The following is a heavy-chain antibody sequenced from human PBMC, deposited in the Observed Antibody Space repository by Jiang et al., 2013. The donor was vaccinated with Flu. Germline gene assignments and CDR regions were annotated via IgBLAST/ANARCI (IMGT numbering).Heavy chain of an antibody. Sequence: GSGLVKPSETLSLTCTVSGGSVSSSSYYWGWIRQPPGKGLEWIGSMYYSGSAYYNPSLKSRVSISVDTSRNQFSLKLTSVTAADTAVYYCARHDLGYSGAPYWFDYWGQGTLVTVSS. CDR1: GGSVSSSSYY. V-gene: IGHV4-39*01. D-gene: IGHD4-17*01. CDR2: MYYSGSA. CDR3: ARHDLGYSGAPYWFDY. J-gene: IGHJ4*02.